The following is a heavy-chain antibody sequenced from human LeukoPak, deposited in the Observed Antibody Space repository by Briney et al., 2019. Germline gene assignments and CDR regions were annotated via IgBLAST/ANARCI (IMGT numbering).Heavy chain of an antibody. CDR3: ARGHNYDFWSGYNNWFDP. CDR1: GGSISSSSYY. CDR2: INHSGST. J-gene: IGHJ5*02. Sequence: PSETLSLTCTVSGGSISSSSYYWGWIRQPPGKGLEWIGEINHSGSTNYNPSLKSRVTISVDTSKNQFSLKLSSVTAADTAVYYCARGHNYDFWSGYNNWFDPWGQGTLVTVSS. V-gene: IGHV4-39*07. D-gene: IGHD3-3*01.